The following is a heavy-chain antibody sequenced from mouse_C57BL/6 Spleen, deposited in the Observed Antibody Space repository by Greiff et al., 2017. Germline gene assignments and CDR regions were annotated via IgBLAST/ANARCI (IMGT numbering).Heavy chain of an antibody. CDR1: GFTFSDYG. D-gene: IGHD2-1*01. CDR3: AREGIYYGNYNGVAY. CDR2: ISSGSSTI. V-gene: IGHV5-17*01. Sequence: DVQLVESGGGLVKPGGSLKLSCAASGFTFSDYGMHWVRQAPEKGLEWVAYISSGSSTIYYADTVKGRFTISRDNAKNTLFLQMTSLRSEDTAMYYCAREGIYYGNYNGVAYWGQGTLVTVSA. J-gene: IGHJ3*01.